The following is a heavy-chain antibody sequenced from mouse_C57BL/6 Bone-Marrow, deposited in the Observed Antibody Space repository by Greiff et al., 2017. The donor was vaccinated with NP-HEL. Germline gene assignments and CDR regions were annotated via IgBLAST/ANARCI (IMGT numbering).Heavy chain of an antibody. Sequence: EVKLVESGGGLVQPGGSLKLSCAASGFTFSDYGMAWVRQAPRKGPEWVAFISNLAYSIYYADTVTGRFTISRENAKNTLYLEMSSLRYEDTAMYYWARRASMSSAMGYWGQGTSVTVSS. J-gene: IGHJ4*01. CDR3: ARRASMSSAMGY. V-gene: IGHV5-15*04. CDR1: GFTFSDYG. D-gene: IGHD2-3*01. CDR2: ISNLAYSI.